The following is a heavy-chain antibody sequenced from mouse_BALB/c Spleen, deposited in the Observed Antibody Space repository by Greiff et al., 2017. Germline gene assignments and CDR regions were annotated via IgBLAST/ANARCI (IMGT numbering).Heavy chain of an antibody. CDR1: GYSITSDYA. CDR2: ISYSGST. J-gene: IGHJ3*01. CDR3: ASKGGYGYGTAGFAY. D-gene: IGHD2-2*01. V-gene: IGHV3-2*02. Sequence: EVQGVESGPGLVKPSQSLSLTCTVTGYSITSDYAWNWIRQFPGNKLEWMGYISYSGSTSYNPSLKSRISITRDTSKNQFFLQLNSVTTEDTATYYCASKGGYGYGTAGFAYWGQGTLVTVSA.